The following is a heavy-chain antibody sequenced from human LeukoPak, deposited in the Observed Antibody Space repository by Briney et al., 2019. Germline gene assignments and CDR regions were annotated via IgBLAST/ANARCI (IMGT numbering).Heavy chain of an antibody. V-gene: IGHV4-30-4*01. J-gene: IGHJ3*02. CDR1: GGSISSGDYY. D-gene: IGHD2-15*01. CDR2: IYYSGST. Sequence: PSQTLSLTCTVSGGSISSGDYYWSWIRQPPGKGLEWIGYIYYSGSTYYNPSLKSRVTISVDTSKNQFSLKLSSVTAADTAVYYCARVDCSGGSCIDAFDIWGQGTMVTVSS. CDR3: ARVDCSGGSCIDAFDI.